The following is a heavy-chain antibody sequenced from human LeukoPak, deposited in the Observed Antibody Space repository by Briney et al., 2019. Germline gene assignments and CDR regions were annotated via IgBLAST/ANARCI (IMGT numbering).Heavy chain of an antibody. V-gene: IGHV3-30-3*01. CDR3: ARASFPLGGVIYYFDY. Sequence: HPGGSPRLSCAASGFTSSGYAMHWVRQAPGKGLEWVAVISYDGSNKYYADSVKGRFTISRDNSKNTLYLQMNSLRAEDTAVYYCARASFPLGGVIYYFDYWGQGTLVTVSS. J-gene: IGHJ4*02. D-gene: IGHD3-16*02. CDR2: ISYDGSNK. CDR1: GFTSSGYA.